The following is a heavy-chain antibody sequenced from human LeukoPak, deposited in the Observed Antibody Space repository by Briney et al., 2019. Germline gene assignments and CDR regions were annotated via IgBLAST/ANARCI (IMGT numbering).Heavy chain of an antibody. CDR3: ATLDSIAEDTILDY. CDR2: INPSGGST. CDR1: AYTFTNYD. D-gene: IGHD6-6*01. Sequence: GASVKVSCKASAYTFTNYDIHWVRQAPGQGLEWMGIINPSGGSTSYAQKFQGRVTMTRDMSTSTVYMELSSLRSEDTAVYYCATLDSIAEDTILDYWGQGTLVTVSS. V-gene: IGHV1-46*01. J-gene: IGHJ4*02.